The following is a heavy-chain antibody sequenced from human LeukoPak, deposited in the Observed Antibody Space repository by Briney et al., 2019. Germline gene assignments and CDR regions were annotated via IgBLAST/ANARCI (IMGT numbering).Heavy chain of an antibody. CDR1: GFTFSSYT. CDR3: AKGLYSSGWYRGSDY. Sequence: GGSLRLSCAASGFTFSSYTMSWVRQAPGKGLEWVSTITTSDGNTYYADSVKGRFTVSRDNSKNTLFLQMNSLRAEDTAVYYCAKGLYSSGWYRGSDYWGQGTLVTVSS. J-gene: IGHJ4*02. V-gene: IGHV3-23*01. CDR2: ITTSDGNT. D-gene: IGHD6-19*01.